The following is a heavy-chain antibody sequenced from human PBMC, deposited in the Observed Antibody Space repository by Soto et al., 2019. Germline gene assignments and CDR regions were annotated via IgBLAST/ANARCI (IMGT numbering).Heavy chain of an antibody. CDR3: ARDRERWGSSWYRYYYGMDV. J-gene: IGHJ6*02. D-gene: IGHD6-13*01. V-gene: IGHV1-18*01. CDR2: ISAYNGNT. Sequence: ASVKVSCKASGYTFTSYGISWVRQAPGQGLEWMGWISAYNGNTNYAQKLQGRVTMTTDTSTSTADMELRSRRSDDTAVYYCARDRERWGSSWYRYYYGMDVWGQGTTVTVSS. CDR1: GYTFTSYG.